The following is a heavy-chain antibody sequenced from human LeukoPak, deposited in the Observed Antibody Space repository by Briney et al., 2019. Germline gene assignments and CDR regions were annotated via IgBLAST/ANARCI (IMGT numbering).Heavy chain of an antibody. D-gene: IGHD3-3*01. J-gene: IGHJ6*02. Sequence: SETLSLTCTVSGGSISSYYWSWIRQPPGKGLEWIGYIYYSGSTNYNPSLKSRVTISVDTSKNQFSLKLSSVTAADTAVYYCARRITIFGVVIQYYYYGLDVWGQGTTVTVSS. CDR3: ARRITIFGVVIQYYYYGLDV. CDR1: GGSISSYY. CDR2: IYYSGST. V-gene: IGHV4-59*12.